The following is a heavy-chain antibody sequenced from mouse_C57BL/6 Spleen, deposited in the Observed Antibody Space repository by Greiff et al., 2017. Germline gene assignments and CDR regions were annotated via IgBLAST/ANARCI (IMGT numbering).Heavy chain of an antibody. J-gene: IGHJ3*01. CDR2: INPYNGGT. V-gene: IGHV1-19*01. CDR3: ARSLITTVPFAY. D-gene: IGHD1-1*01. Sequence: EVQLQQSGPVLVKPGASVKMSCKASGYTFTDYYMNWVKQSHGKSLEWIGVINPYNGGTSYNQKFKGKATLTVDKSSSTAYMELNSLTSEDSAVYYCARSLITTVPFAYWGQGTLVTVSA. CDR1: GYTFTDYY.